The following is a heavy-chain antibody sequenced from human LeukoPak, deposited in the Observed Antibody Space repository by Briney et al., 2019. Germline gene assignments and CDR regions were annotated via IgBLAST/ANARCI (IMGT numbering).Heavy chain of an antibody. CDR2: IYYSGST. CDR3: ASSGYDSSVD. J-gene: IGHJ4*02. D-gene: IGHD3-22*01. CDR1: GGSISSYY. Sequence: ASETLSLTCTVSGGSISSYYWSWIRQPPGKGLEWIGYIYYSGSTNYNPSLKSRVTISVDTSKNQFSLKLSSVTAADTAVYYCASSGYDSSVDWGQGTLVTVSS. V-gene: IGHV4-59*08.